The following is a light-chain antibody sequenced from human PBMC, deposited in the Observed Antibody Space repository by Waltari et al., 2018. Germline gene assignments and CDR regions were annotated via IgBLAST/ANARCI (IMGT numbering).Light chain of an antibody. V-gene: IGLV4-69*01. J-gene: IGLJ3*02. CDR1: SGNSRHA. CDR3: QTWGTGTVV. CDR2: VNSDGSH. Sequence: QVVLTQSPSASASLGASVKLTCTLTSGNSRHAIAWHKHQPNKGPRYLMTVNSDGSHNKGDGIPDRFSGASSGAERYLTISSLQSDDEADYYCQTWGTGTVVFGGGTKLTVL.